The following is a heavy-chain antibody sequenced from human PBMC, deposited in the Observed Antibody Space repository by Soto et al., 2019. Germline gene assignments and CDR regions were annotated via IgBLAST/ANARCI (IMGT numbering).Heavy chain of an antibody. Sequence: PGGSLRLSCAASGFTFSSYSMNWVRQAPGKGLEWVSSISSSSSYIHYADSVKGRFTISRDNFKNTLYLQMNSLRAEDTAIYYCARPRTTVVTPLDVFDIWGQGTMVPVPS. D-gene: IGHD4-17*01. CDR2: ISSSSSYI. J-gene: IGHJ3*02. CDR1: GFTFSSYS. V-gene: IGHV3-21*01. CDR3: ARPRTTVVTPLDVFDI.